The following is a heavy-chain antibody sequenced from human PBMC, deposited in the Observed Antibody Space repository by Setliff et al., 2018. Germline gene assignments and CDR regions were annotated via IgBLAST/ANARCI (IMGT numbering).Heavy chain of an antibody. D-gene: IGHD2-15*01. CDR1: GYTFTSYG. V-gene: IGHV1-18*01. Sequence: SVTVSCTASGYTFTSYGISWVRQAPGQGLEWMGWISAYNGNTNYAQKLQGRVTMTTDTSTSTAYMELRSLRSDDTAVYYCARDLVGYCSGGSCYDWDYWGQGTLVTVSS. J-gene: IGHJ4*02. CDR2: ISAYNGNT. CDR3: ARDLVGYCSGGSCYDWDY.